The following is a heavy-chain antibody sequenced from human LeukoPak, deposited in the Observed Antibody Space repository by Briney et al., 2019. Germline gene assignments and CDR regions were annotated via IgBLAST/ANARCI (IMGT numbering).Heavy chain of an antibody. CDR1: GYSISSGYYW. J-gene: IGHJ4*02. CDR3: ARIPWNDS. D-gene: IGHD1-1*01. CDR2: IDWDDDK. V-gene: IGHV2-70*11. Sequence: TLSLTCTVSGYSISSGYYWGWIRQPPGKGLEWLARIDWDDDKYYSTSLKTRLTISKDTSKNQVVLTMTNMDPVDTATYYCARIPWNDSWGQGTLVTVSS.